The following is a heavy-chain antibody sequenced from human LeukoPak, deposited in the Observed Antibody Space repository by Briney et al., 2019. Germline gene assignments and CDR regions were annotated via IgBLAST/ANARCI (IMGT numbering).Heavy chain of an antibody. J-gene: IGHJ4*02. CDR1: GFTFSSYW. CDR3: AKDQLLGGSYTFDY. V-gene: IGHV3-30*02. Sequence: GGSLRLSCAASGFTFSSYWMHWVRQAPSKGLEWVAFIRSDGTTKYFADSVKGRFTISRDNSKNTLYLQMNSLRAEDTAVYYCAKDQLLGGSYTFDYWGQGTLVTVSS. D-gene: IGHD1-26*01. CDR2: IRSDGTTK.